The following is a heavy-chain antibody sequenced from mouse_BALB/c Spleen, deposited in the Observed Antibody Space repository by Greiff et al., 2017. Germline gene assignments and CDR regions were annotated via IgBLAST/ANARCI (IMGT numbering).Heavy chain of an antibody. Sequence: VPLPPSGAELVRPGTSVEVSCQASGYAFTNLLIEWVKQRPGQGLEWIGVINPGSGGTNYNEKFKGKATLTADKSSSTAYMQLSSLTSDDSAVYFCARRELDYWGQGTTLTVSS. D-gene: IGHD4-1*01. CDR2: INPGSGGT. J-gene: IGHJ2*01. CDR1: GYAFTNLL. CDR3: ARRELDY. V-gene: IGHV1-54*03.